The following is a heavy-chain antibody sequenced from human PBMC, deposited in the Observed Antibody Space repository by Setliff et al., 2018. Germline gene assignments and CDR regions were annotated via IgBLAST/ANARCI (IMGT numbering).Heavy chain of an antibody. CDR3: AREFPGGTKGFDY. CDR2: VNPSNGAI. V-gene: IGHV1-46*01. D-gene: IGHD1-1*01. Sequence: GASVKVSCKASGYTFTTYYIHWVRQAPGQGLEWVGRVNPSNGAIHYAQNFQGRVTMTRDTSTSIVYMELNSLRFEDTAVYYCAREFPGGTKGFDYWGQGTLVTV. J-gene: IGHJ4*02. CDR1: GYTFTTYY.